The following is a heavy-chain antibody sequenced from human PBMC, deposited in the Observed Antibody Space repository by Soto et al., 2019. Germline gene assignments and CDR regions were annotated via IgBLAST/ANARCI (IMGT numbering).Heavy chain of an antibody. D-gene: IGHD2-21*02. CDR3: ARRRYCGGDCYSWAFDY. CDR1: GYTFSSHW. Sequence: LGESLKSSCKAFGYTFSSHWIGWVRQMPVKGLEWMAVMHPGDSDIRYSPSFQGRVSISADKSIDTVYLQRSSLKASDTAIYYCARRRYCGGDCYSWAFDYWGQGTLVTVSS. J-gene: IGHJ4*02. CDR2: MHPGDSDI. V-gene: IGHV5-51*01.